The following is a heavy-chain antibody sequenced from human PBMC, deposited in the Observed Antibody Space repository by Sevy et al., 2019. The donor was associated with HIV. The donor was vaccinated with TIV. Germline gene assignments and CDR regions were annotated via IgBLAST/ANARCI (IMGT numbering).Heavy chain of an antibody. CDR3: ARFVVVPAALRYFDY. CDR1: GGSISSGGYS. J-gene: IGHJ4*02. Sequence: SETLSLTCAVSGGSISSGGYSWSWIRQPPGKGLEWIGYIYHSGSTYYNPSLKSRVTLSVDRSKNQFSLKLSAVTAADTAVYYCARFVVVPAALRYFDYWGQGTLVTVSS. D-gene: IGHD2-2*01. CDR2: IYHSGST. V-gene: IGHV4-30-2*01.